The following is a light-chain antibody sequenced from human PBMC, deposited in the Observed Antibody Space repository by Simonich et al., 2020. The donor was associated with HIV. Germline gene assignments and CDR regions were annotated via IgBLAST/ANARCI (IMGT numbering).Light chain of an antibody. CDR2: WAA. CDR1: QSVLYSSNNKNY. V-gene: IGKV4-1*01. J-gene: IGKJ1*01. Sequence: DIVMTQSPDSLAVFLGEMATINYRSSQSVLYSSNNKNYLSWYQQKPGQPPKLLIYWAATRDSGVPDRFSGSESGTDFTLTISSLQAEDVAVYYCQQYYSTPWTFGQGTKVEIK. CDR3: QQYYSTPWT.